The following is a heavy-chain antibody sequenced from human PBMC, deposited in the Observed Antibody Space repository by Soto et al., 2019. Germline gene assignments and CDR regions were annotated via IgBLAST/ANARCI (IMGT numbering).Heavy chain of an antibody. V-gene: IGHV4-31*03. J-gene: IGHJ6*02. D-gene: IGHD4-17*01. CDR1: GGSVNNANYF. Sequence: QVRLEESGPGLVKPSETLSLICSVSGGSVNNANYFWNWIRHHPENGLEWIGYIYYSGSTRYNPSFKTRATLSIATSKNQFSLRRNSVTVADTAVYFCARDADYGGSRGGMDVWGRGTTVTVSS. CDR2: IYYSGST. CDR3: ARDADYGGSRGGMDV.